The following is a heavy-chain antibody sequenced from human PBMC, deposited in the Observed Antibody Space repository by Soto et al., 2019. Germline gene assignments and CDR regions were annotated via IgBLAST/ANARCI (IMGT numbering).Heavy chain of an antibody. CDR1: GGTFTDYA. D-gene: IGHD3-10*02. J-gene: IGHJ4*02. V-gene: IGHV1-69*01. CDR2: IIPIFRSS. CDR3: AKDVGFQQHLFVFDL. Sequence: PGPQVKVSCKASGGTFTDYAFSWVRQAPGQGLEWMGGIIPIFRSSNFAQKFQGRLTIFADASAGTAYMELSSLRSDDTAIYYCAKDVGFQQHLFVFDLWGQGTLVTVSS.